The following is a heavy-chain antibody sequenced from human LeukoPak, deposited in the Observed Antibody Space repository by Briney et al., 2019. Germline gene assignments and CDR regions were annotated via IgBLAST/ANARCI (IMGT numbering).Heavy chain of an antibody. V-gene: IGHV4-59*11. Sequence: PSETLSLTCTVSGGSIGSHYWSWIRQPPGEGLEWIGYIYYSGTTSYNPSLKSRVTISVDTSKNQFSLKLSSVTAADTAVYYCARDYHDSRGEAFDIWGLGTMVTVSS. CDR3: ARDYHDSRGEAFDI. CDR1: GGSIGSHY. CDR2: IYYSGTT. D-gene: IGHD3-22*01. J-gene: IGHJ3*02.